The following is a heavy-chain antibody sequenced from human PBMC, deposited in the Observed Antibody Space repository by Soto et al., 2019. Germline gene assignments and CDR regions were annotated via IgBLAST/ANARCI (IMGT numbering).Heavy chain of an antibody. CDR2: INPDTGAT. CDR1: GYTFTAYY. CDR3: VRGLAVIMGAFDL. Sequence: QEQLVQSGAELKKPGASVKVSCKASGYTFTAYYLHWVRQAPGQRLEWMGWINPDTGATSFPQKFQGRVTMTRDTSMNTAYMVLTSLTSGESAVYYCVRGLAVIMGAFDLWGQGTLITVSS. D-gene: IGHD3-16*01. V-gene: IGHV1-2*02. J-gene: IGHJ3*01.